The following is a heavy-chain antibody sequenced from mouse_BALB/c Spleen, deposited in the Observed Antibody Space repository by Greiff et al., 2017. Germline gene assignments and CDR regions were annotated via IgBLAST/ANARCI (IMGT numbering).Heavy chain of an antibody. V-gene: IGHV1-7*01. D-gene: IGHD2-1*01. Sequence: VQLKESGAELAKPGASVKMSCKASGYTFTSYWMHWVKQRPGQGLEWIGYINPSTGYTEYNQKFKDKATLTADKSSSTAYMQLSSLTSEDSAVYYCAREGNYDYWGQGTTLTVSS. CDR1: GYTFTSYW. J-gene: IGHJ2*01. CDR3: AREGNYDY. CDR2: INPSTGYT.